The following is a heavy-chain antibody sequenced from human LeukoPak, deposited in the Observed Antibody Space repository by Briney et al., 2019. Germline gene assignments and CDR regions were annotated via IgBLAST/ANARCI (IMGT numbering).Heavy chain of an antibody. D-gene: IGHD2-15*01. CDR2: IKGKTDGETT. CDR3: TTYCSGASCFLFDN. CDR1: GFTFSNAW. V-gene: IGHV3-15*01. Sequence: GGSLRLSCAASGFTFSNAWMSWVRQAPGKGLEWVGRIKGKTDGETTDYAAPVKGRFAISRDDSKNTVYLQMNSLKTEDTAVYYCTTYCSGASCFLFDNWGQGTLVTVSS. J-gene: IGHJ4*02.